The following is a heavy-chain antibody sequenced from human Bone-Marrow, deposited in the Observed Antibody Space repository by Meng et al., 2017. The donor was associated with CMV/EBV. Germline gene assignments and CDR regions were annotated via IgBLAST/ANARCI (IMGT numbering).Heavy chain of an antibody. CDR2: IYYSGST. Sequence: TGSGGSISRSRYYRGWVRQPPGKGLEWIGSIYYSGSTYYNPSLKSRVTISVDTSKNQFSLKLSSVTAADTAVYYCASLTRGYYLDYWGQGTLVTVSS. CDR3: ASLTRGYYLDY. V-gene: IGHV4-39*01. D-gene: IGHD7-27*01. J-gene: IGHJ4*02. CDR1: GGSISRSRYY.